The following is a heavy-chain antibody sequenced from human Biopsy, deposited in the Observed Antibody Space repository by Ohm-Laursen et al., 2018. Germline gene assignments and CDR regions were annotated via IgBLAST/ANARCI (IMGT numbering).Heavy chain of an antibody. J-gene: IGHJ5*02. CDR2: INPMFGTA. V-gene: IGHV1-69*06. Sequence: SSVKVSCKASGATFSTYAINWLRQAPGQGLEWMGGINPMFGTAKYAQRFQGRVTITADKSTSTADMELSSLRSDDTAVHYCARSFGVVINFEHNWFDPWGQGTLVTVSS. D-gene: IGHD3-3*01. CDR3: ARSFGVVINFEHNWFDP. CDR1: GATFSTYA.